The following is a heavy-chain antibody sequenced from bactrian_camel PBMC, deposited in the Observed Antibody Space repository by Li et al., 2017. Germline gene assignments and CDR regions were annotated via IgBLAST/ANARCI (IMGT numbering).Heavy chain of an antibody. CDR2: IVTLGGTT. V-gene: IGHV3S1*01. CDR1: VSSANDYC. D-gene: IGHD5*01. CDR3: AAGWSYGVGTLLRRHHDY. Sequence: HVQLVESGGGSVQAGGSLKLSCAVSVSSANDYCLGWFRQASGKEREGVAAIVTLGGTTYYDDSVTGRFTISQDNAKKTMYLQMDHLRTEDTAIYYCAAGWSYGVGTLLRRHHDYWGQGTQVTVS. J-gene: IGHJ4*01.